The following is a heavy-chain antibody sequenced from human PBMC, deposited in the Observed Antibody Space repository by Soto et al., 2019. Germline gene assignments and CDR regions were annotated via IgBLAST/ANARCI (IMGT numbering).Heavy chain of an antibody. J-gene: IGHJ4*02. CDR1: GYTFTRYN. D-gene: IGHD2-15*01. Sequence: ASVKVSCKASGYTFTRYNVHWVRQAPGQGLEWMAIINPSGGTTYYVQKFEGRVTLTTDTSTSTVYMELSSLRSDDTAVYYCARVRGGGSEYFFDYWGQGTLVTVS. CDR3: ARVRGGGSEYFFDY. CDR2: INPSGGTT. V-gene: IGHV1-46*01.